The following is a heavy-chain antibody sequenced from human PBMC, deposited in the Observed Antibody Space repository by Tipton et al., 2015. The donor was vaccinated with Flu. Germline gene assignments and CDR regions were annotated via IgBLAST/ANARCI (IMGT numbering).Heavy chain of an antibody. Sequence: TLSLTCAVSGGSIGSYYWSWIRQPPGKGLEWIGYMSYSGTTNYNPSLKGRVTISVDTSKNQLSLKLTSVTAADTAVFCCARHRGYSYNWYYDAFASWGQGTVFFVSS. J-gene: IGHJ3*02. CDR1: GGSIGSYY. V-gene: IGHV4-59*08. D-gene: IGHD5-18*01. CDR3: ARHRGYSYNWYYDAFAS. CDR2: MSYSGTT.